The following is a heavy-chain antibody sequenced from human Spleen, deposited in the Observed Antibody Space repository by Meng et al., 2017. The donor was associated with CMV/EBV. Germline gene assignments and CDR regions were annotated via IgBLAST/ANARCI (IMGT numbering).Heavy chain of an antibody. J-gene: IGHJ4*02. D-gene: IGHD5/OR15-5a*01. Sequence: ASVKVSCKASGYTFTSYYMHWVRQAPGQGLEWMGIINPSGGSTSYAQKFQGRVTMTRDTSTSTVYMELSSLRSEDTAVYYCARASSPAVVSTTLDYWGQGTLVTVSS. V-gene: IGHV1-46*01. CDR3: ARASSPAVVSTTLDY. CDR1: GYTFTSYY. CDR2: INPSGGST.